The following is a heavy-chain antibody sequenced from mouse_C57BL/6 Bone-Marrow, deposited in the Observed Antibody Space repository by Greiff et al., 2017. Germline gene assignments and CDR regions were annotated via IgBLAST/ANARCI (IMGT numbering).Heavy chain of an antibody. V-gene: IGHV1-64*01. D-gene: IGHD2-3*01. J-gene: IGHJ2*01. Sequence: VQLQQPGAELVKPGASVKLSCKASGYTFTSYWMHWVKQRPGQGLEWIGMIHPNSGSTNYNEKFKSKATLTVDKSSSTAYMQLSRLTSEDSAVYYCAVYDGYYPWCFDYWGQGTTLTVTS. CDR2: IHPNSGST. CDR3: AVYDGYYPWCFDY. CDR1: GYTFTSYW.